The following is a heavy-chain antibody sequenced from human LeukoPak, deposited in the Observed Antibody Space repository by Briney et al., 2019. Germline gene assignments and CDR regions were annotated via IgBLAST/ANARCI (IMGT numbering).Heavy chain of an antibody. V-gene: IGHV3-11*01. CDR3: ARDMGFFDS. J-gene: IGHJ4*02. D-gene: IGHD3-10*01. CDR1: GFTFSDYF. Sequence: GGSPRLSCAASGFTFSDYFMSWIRQAPGKGPEWVSYISSGSSAIYYADSVKGRFTISRDNAKNSLYLQMNSLRAEDTAVYYCARDMGFFDSWGRGTLVTVSS. CDR2: ISSGSSAI.